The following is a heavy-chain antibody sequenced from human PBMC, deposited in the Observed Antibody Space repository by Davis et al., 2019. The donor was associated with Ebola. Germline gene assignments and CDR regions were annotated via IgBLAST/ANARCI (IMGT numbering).Heavy chain of an antibody. CDR3: ARSPGRSLVLTALSRNFDL. D-gene: IGHD2-21*02. CDR1: GGSISSGGYY. J-gene: IGHJ2*01. CDR2: IYYSGST. V-gene: IGHV4-31*03. Sequence: MPSETLSLTCTLSGGSISSGGYYWSWIRQHPGKGLEWIGYIYYSGSTYYNPSLKSRVTISVDTSKNQFSLKLSSVTAADTAVYYCARSPGRSLVLTALSRNFDLWGRGTLVTVSS.